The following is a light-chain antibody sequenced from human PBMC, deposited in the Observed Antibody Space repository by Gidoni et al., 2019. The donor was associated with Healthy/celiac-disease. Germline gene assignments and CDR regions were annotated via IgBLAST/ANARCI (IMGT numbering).Light chain of an antibody. CDR2: WAS. V-gene: IGKV4-1*01. CDR1: QSVFYSSNNKNY. Sequence: DIVMSQSPDYLAVSLGERATINCKSSQSVFYSSNNKNYLAWYQQKPGQPPKLLIYWASTRESGVPDRFSGSGSGTDFTLTISSLQAEDVAVYYCQQYYSTPLTFGQGTRLEIK. CDR3: QQYYSTPLT. J-gene: IGKJ5*01.